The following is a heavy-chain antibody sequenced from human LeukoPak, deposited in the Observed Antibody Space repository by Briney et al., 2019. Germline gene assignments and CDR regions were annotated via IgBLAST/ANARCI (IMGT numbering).Heavy chain of an antibody. CDR3: ARLNYGDLDY. D-gene: IGHD4-17*01. CDR1: GFTFSSYW. CDR2: TKRDGSEK. V-gene: IGHV3-7*01. J-gene: IGHJ4*02. Sequence: GGSLRLSCAASGFTFSSYWVSWVRQAPGKGLEWVANTKRDGSEKYYVDSVKGRFTISRDNAKNSLYLQTNSLRAEDTAVYYCARLNYGDLDYWGQGTLVTVSS.